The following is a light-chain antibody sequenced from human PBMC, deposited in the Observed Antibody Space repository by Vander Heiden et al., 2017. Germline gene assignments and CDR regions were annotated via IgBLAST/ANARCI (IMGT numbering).Light chain of an antibody. CDR1: QSVSTS. V-gene: IGKV3-15*01. CDR3: HQDTNWRT. CDR2: GAS. Sequence: EIVVTQSPASLSVSPGERATLSCRVSQSVSTSLSWYQQKPGQTPRLLIYGASTRATGIPARFSGSGSGTEFTLTISSLQSEDFAVYYWHQDTNWRTFGQGTKVEVK. J-gene: IGKJ1*01.